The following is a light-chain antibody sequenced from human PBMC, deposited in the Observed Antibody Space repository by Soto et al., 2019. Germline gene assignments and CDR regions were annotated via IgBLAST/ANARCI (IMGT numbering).Light chain of an antibody. CDR3: QQYNNGPPWT. CDR2: AAS. Sequence: RVMTQSPDTLSVSPGERATLSCRASETVRSNLAWYQQKPGQAPRLLIYAASTRATGIPARFIGNGSGTEFTLTISSLQSQDFAVYYCQQYNNGPPWTFGQGTKVDIK. V-gene: IGKV3D-15*01. J-gene: IGKJ1*01. CDR1: ETVRSN.